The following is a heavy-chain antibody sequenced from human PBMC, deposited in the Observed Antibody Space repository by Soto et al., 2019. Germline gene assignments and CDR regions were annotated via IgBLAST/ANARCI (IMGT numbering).Heavy chain of an antibody. D-gene: IGHD3-3*01. V-gene: IGHV3-21*01. CDR3: ANIPYYDLGSGYYGMDV. CDR2: ISRSSSDI. CDR1: GGTCTDYN. Sequence: GGSLRLSCGASGGTCTDYNMNWFRQAPGKGLDWVSSISRSSSDIYYADSVKGRFTISRDNAKNSLSLQMNSLRAEDTAVYYCANIPYYDLGSGYYGMDVWGQGTSVTVSS. J-gene: IGHJ6*02.